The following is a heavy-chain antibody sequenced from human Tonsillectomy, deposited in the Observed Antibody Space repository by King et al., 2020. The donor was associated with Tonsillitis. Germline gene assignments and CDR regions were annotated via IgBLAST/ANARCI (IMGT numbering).Heavy chain of an antibody. V-gene: IGHV3-21*01. J-gene: IGHJ4*02. CDR1: GFTFSTYS. D-gene: IGHD6-13*01. Sequence: VQLVESGGGLVKPGGSLRLSCTASGFTFSTYSMNWVRQAPGKGLEWVSSISSSSSYIYYADSVEGRFTISRDNAKNSLYLQMNSLRAEDTAVYYCARSPVDGIAAAHYFDFWGQGTLVTVSS. CDR2: ISSSSSYI. CDR3: ARSPVDGIAAAHYFDF.